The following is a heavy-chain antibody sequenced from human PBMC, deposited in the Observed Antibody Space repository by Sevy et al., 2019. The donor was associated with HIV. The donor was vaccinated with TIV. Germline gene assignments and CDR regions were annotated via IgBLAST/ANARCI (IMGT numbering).Heavy chain of an antibody. D-gene: IGHD6-19*01. J-gene: IGHJ4*02. CDR3: ASVLAVAGTQRDY. Sequence: SETLSLTSTVSGGSISSSSYYWGWIRQPPGKGLEWIGRIYYSGGTYYNPSIKSRVTISEDTSKNQFSLKLSAVTAADTAVYSCASVLAVAGTQRDYWGQGTLVTVSS. CDR1: GGSISSSSYY. V-gene: IGHV4-39*01. CDR2: IYYSGGT.